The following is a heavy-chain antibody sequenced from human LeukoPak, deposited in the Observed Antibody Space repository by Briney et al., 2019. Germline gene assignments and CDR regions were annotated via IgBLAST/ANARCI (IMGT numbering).Heavy chain of an antibody. Sequence: ASVKVSCKASGYTFTSYDINWVRQATGQGLEWMGWMSPDSGNTGYAQKFQGRVTMTRNTSISTAYMELSSLTSDDTAVYYCARYAYGSGSYYQKPFDYWDQGTLVTVSS. CDR2: MSPDSGNT. CDR1: GYTFTSYD. J-gene: IGHJ4*01. CDR3: ARYAYGSGSYYQKPFDY. V-gene: IGHV1-8*01. D-gene: IGHD3-10*01.